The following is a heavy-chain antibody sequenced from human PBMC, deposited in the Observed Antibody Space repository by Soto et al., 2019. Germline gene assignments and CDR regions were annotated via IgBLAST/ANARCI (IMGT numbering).Heavy chain of an antibody. CDR3: AKAVGSYGNFDY. Sequence: DVQLVESGGGWVQPGRSLRLSCAASGFSFDHYAMHWVRQAPGKGLEWVSGISWNSGSIGYADSVKGRFTISRDNAKNSLYLQMNSLRAEDTALYYCAKAVGSYGNFDYWGQGTLVTVPS. D-gene: IGHD5-18*01. J-gene: IGHJ4*02. CDR2: ISWNSGSI. CDR1: GFSFDHYA. V-gene: IGHV3-9*01.